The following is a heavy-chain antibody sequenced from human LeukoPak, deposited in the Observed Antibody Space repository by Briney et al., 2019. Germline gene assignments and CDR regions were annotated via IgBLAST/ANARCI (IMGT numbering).Heavy chain of an antibody. J-gene: IGHJ4*02. CDR3: ATSESQTQFDY. Sequence: GESLKISCKASGYRFTTYWIGWVRQMPGKGLGWMGIIFPGDSDTIYSPSFQGQVTISADKSINTAYLHWSSLKASDTALYYCATSESQTQFDYWGQGTRVTVSS. CDR1: GYRFTTYW. V-gene: IGHV5-51*01. D-gene: IGHD3-10*01. CDR2: IFPGDSDT.